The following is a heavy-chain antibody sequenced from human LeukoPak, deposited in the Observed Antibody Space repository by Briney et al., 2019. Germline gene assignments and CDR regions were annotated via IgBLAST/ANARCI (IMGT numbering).Heavy chain of an antibody. J-gene: IGHJ4*02. CDR3: GRHSVSSPHYFDY. Sequence: SETLSLTCTVSGGSISTYYWSWIRQPPGKGLEWIGNIHHSGRTNYNPSFKSRVTISVDTSKNQFSLKLDSVTAADTAVYYCGRHSVSSPHYFDYWGQGTLVTVSS. V-gene: IGHV4-59*08. CDR1: GGSISTYY. D-gene: IGHD1-26*01. CDR2: IHHSGRT.